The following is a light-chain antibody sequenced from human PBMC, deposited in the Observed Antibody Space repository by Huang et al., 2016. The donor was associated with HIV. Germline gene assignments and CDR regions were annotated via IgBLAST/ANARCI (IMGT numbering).Light chain of an antibody. V-gene: IGKV1-12*01. J-gene: IGKJ4*01. CDR3: QQAKSFPLT. Sequence: DIQMTQSPSSVSASVGDRVTITCRESQDISGWLAWYQQKPGKAPKFRVDDASIVQSWVPSRVSGSVSGTDFSLTISSLQPEDFETYYCQQAKSFPLTFGGGTKVQIK. CDR2: DAS. CDR1: QDISGW.